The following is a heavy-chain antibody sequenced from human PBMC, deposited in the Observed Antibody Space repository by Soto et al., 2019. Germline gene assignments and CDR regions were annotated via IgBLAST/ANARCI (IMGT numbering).Heavy chain of an antibody. V-gene: IGHV4-39*01. CDR1: GGSISSSSYY. D-gene: IGHD5-12*01. J-gene: IGHJ5*02. CDR3: ARQNSGYDSWLVVQEPNWFDP. CDR2: IYYSGST. Sequence: SETLSLTCTVSGGSISSSSYYWGWIRQPPGKGLEWIGSIYYSGSTYYNPSLKSRVTISVDTSKNQFSLKLSSVTAADTAVYYCARQNSGYDSWLVVQEPNWFDPWGQGTLVTVSS.